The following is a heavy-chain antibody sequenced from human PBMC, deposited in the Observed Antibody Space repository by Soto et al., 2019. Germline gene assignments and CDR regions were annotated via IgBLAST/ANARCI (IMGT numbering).Heavy chain of an antibody. CDR2: IYPGDSDT. D-gene: IGHD3-10*01. Sequence: EVQLVQSGAEVKKLGESLKISCKGSGYSFTSYWIGWVRQMPGKGLEWMGIIYPGDSDTRYSPSFQGQVTISADKSISTAYVQWSSLKASDTAMYYCAGGGVRGVITRTRDYYGMDVWGQGTTVTVSS. V-gene: IGHV5-51*01. CDR1: GYSFTSYW. CDR3: AGGGVRGVITRTRDYYGMDV. J-gene: IGHJ6*02.